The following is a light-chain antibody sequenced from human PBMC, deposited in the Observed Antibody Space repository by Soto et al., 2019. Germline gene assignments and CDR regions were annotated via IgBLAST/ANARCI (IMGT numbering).Light chain of an antibody. Sequence: EIVLTQSPATLPLSPGERATLSCRASQSVSSYLAWYQQKPGQAPRLLIYGASNRATGIPDRFSGSGSGTDFTLTTSRLEPEDFAVYYCQQYGSSRTFGEGTKVDIK. J-gene: IGKJ4*02. CDR1: QSVSSY. CDR2: GAS. V-gene: IGKV3-20*01. CDR3: QQYGSSRT.